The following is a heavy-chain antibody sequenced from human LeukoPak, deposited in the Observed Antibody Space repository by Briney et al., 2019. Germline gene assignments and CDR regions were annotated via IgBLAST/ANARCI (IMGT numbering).Heavy chain of an antibody. J-gene: IGHJ4*02. CDR3: ARDPTPIAAVY. D-gene: IGHD6-13*01. Sequence: GGSLRLSCAASGFTFNSYSMNWVRQAPGKGLEWVSSISSSSSYIYYADSVKGRFTISRDNAKNSLYLQMNSLRAEDTAVYYCARDPTPIAAVYWGQGTLVTVSS. CDR1: GFTFNSYS. CDR2: ISSSSSYI. V-gene: IGHV3-21*01.